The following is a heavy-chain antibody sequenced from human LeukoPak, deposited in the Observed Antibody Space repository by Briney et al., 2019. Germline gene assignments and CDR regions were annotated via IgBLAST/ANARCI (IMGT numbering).Heavy chain of an antibody. CDR1: GYTFTSYD. D-gene: IGHD2-21*02. Sequence: GASVKVSCKASGYTFTSYDINWVRQATGQALEWMVWMNPNSGNTGYAQKVQGRVTKTRNTSIRTAYMEHSSLASEDPAVYYCARGLPPLWVVTAIYYYYYYMDVWGKGTTVTVSS. V-gene: IGHV1-8*01. J-gene: IGHJ6*03. CDR2: MNPNSGNT. CDR3: ARGLPPLWVVTAIYYYYYYMDV.